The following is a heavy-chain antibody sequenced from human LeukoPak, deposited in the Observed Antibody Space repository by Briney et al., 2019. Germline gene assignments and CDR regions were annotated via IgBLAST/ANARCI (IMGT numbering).Heavy chain of an antibody. CDR3: ARDNWNSYFDY. J-gene: IGHJ4*02. D-gene: IGHD1-7*01. V-gene: IGHV3-7*01. Sequence: PGGSLRLSCAASGFTFSSYWMSWVRQAPGKGLEWVANIKQDGSEKYYVDSMKGRFTISRDNAKNSLYLQMNSLRAEDTAVYYCARDNWNSYFDYWGQGTLVTVSS. CDR1: GFTFSSYW. CDR2: IKQDGSEK.